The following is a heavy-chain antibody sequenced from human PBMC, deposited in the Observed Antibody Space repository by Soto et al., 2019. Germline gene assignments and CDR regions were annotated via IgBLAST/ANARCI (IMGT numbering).Heavy chain of an antibody. Sequence: GGSLRLSCAASGFTFSNYAIHWVRQAPGKGLEWVAVIWFDGSEEYYADSVKGRFTVSRDNSKNTVYLQMYSLRAEDTALYYCARDGFSNSPRRGGMDVWGQGTTVTVSS. D-gene: IGHD4-4*01. CDR1: GFTFSNYA. CDR3: ARDGFSNSPRRGGMDV. J-gene: IGHJ6*02. CDR2: IWFDGSEE. V-gene: IGHV3-33*01.